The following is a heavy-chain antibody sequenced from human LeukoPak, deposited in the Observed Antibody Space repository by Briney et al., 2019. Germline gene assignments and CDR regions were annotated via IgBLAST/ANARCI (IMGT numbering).Heavy chain of an antibody. J-gene: IGHJ6*02. D-gene: IGHD1-1*01. CDR2: INHEGGDI. Sequence: GGSLRLSCAASGFAFSNSWMSWVRQAPGKGLEWVANINHEGGDIHYVDSVKGRFTISRDNAKDSLYLQMNSLRAKDTAVYYCATYINWVAGDVWGQGTTVTVSS. CDR3: ATYINWVAGDV. CDR1: GFAFSNSW. V-gene: IGHV3-7*01.